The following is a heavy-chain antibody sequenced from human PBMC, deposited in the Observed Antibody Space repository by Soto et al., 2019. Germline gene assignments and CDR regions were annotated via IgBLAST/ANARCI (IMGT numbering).Heavy chain of an antibody. CDR2: ISYDGSNK. CDR3: ARGDIAAAGTDY. CDR1: GVNFRDHA. Sequence: SMILPWEASGVNFRDHAMRLVRQAPGKGLEWVAVISYDGSNKYYADSVKGRFTISRDNSKNTLYLQMNSLRAEDTAVYYCARGDIAAAGTDYWGQGTLVTVYS. J-gene: IGHJ4*02. D-gene: IGHD6-13*01. V-gene: IGHV3-30-3*01.